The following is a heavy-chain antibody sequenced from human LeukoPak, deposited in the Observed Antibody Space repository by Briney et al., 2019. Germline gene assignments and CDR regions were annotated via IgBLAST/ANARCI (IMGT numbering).Heavy chain of an antibody. D-gene: IGHD6-13*01. V-gene: IGHV4-61*02. J-gene: IGHJ4*02. CDR2: IYTSGST. CDR3: ARMNYDGGIAAAGYFDY. Sequence: PSETLSLTCTVSGGSISSGSYYWSWIRQPAGKGLEWIGRIYTSGSTNYNPSLKSRVTISVDTSKNQFSLKLSSVTAADTAVYYCARMNYDGGIAAAGYFDYWGQGTLVTVSS. CDR1: GGSISSGSYY.